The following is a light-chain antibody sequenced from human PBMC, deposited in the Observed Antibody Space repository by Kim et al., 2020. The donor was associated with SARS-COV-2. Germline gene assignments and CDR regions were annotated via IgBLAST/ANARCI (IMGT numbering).Light chain of an antibody. V-gene: IGLV1-44*01. CDR1: NSNIGSNA. J-gene: IGLJ2*01. CDR3: AVWDDSLNGPV. CDR2: TDN. Sequence: GKRVTISCSGSNSNIGSNAVNWYQQLPRTAPKLLIYTDNQRPSGVPDRFSGSKSGTSASLAISGLQSADEADYFCAVWDDSLNGPVFGGGTQLTVL.